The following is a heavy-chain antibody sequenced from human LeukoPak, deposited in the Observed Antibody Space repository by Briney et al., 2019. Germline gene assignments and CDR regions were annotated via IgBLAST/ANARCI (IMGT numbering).Heavy chain of an antibody. J-gene: IGHJ4*02. CDR2: IYYSGST. V-gene: IGHV4-39*01. D-gene: IGHD1-1*01. CDR1: GGSISSSSYY. CDR3: ARHPATGTHFDY. Sequence: EPSETLSLTCTFSGGSISSSSYYWGWIRQPPGKGLEWIGSIYYSGSTYYNPSLKSRVTISVDTSKNQFSLKLSSVTAADTAVYYCARHPATGTHFDYWGQGTLVTVSS.